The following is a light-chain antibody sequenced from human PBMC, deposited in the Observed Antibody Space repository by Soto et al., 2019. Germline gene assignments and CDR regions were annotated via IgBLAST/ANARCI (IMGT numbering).Light chain of an antibody. Sequence: AIRMTQSPSSFSASTGDRVTITCRASQGISSYLAWYQQKPGKAPKLLIYAASTLQRGVPSRFSGSGSGTDFTLTISCLQSEDFATYYCQNYHSAPWKFGQGTKGDNK. V-gene: IGKV1-8*01. CDR1: QGISSY. J-gene: IGKJ1*01. CDR3: QNYHSAPWK. CDR2: AAS.